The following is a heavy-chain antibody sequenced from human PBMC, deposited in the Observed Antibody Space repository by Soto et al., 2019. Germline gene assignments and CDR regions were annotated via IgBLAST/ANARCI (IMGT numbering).Heavy chain of an antibody. Sequence: PSETLSLTCTVSGGSISSSSYYWGWIRQPPGKGLEWIGSIYYSGSTYYNPSLKSRVTISVDTSKNQFSLKLSSVTAADTAVYYCARRHMRQRGYSYGYSHFDYWGQGTLVTVSS. CDR3: ARRHMRQRGYSYGYSHFDY. V-gene: IGHV4-39*01. D-gene: IGHD5-18*01. CDR2: IYYSGST. CDR1: GGSISSSSYY. J-gene: IGHJ4*02.